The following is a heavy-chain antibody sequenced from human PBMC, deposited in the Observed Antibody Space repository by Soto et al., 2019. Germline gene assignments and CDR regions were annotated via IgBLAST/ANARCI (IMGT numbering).Heavy chain of an antibody. CDR2: IYYSGST. CDR1: GGSISSGDYY. Sequence: SETLSLTCTVSGGSISSGDYYWSWIRQPPGKGLEWIGYIYYSGSTYYNPSLKSRVTISVDTSKNQFSLKLSSVTAADTAVYYCARDPVTTLSYGMDVWGQGTTVTVSS. V-gene: IGHV4-30-4*01. J-gene: IGHJ6*02. D-gene: IGHD4-17*01. CDR3: ARDPVTTLSYGMDV.